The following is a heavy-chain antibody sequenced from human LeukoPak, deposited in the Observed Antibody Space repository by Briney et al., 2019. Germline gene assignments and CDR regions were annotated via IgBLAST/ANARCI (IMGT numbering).Heavy chain of an antibody. CDR2: IWYGGNNK. CDR3: AKDGGGYCTSSSCAGTWFDP. J-gene: IGHJ5*02. V-gene: IGHV3-33*06. CDR1: GFTFSTYG. Sequence: GGSLRLSCAASGFTFSTYGMHWVRQAPGKGLEWVALIWYGGNNKYYADSVKGRFTISRDNSKNTLYLQMNSLRAEDTAVYYCAKDGGGYCTSSSCAGTWFDPWGQGTLVTVSS. D-gene: IGHD2-2*03.